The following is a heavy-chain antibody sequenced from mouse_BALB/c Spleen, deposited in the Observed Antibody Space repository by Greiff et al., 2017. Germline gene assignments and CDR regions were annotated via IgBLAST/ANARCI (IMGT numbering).Heavy chain of an antibody. J-gene: IGHJ2*01. CDR2: ISYDGSN. CDR1: GYSITSGYY. D-gene: IGHD1-1*01. CDR3: ARDRANFDY. V-gene: IGHV3-6*02. Sequence: VQLKESGPGLVKPSQSLSLTCSVTGYSITSGYYWNWIRQFPGNKLEWMGYISYDGSNNYNPSLKNRISITRDTSKNQFFLKLNSVTTEDTATYYCARDRANFDYWGQGTTLTVSS.